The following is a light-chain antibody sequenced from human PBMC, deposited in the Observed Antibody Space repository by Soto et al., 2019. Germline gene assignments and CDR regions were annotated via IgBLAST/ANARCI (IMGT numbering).Light chain of an antibody. V-gene: IGKV3-20*01. Sequence: EIVLTQSPGTLSLSPGERATLSCRASQSVSSSHLAWYQHKPGQAPRLLIYGVSGRAPGIPDRFSGSGSGTDFTLTISRLDPEDSAVYYCHQHGTSPFGGGTKVEIK. J-gene: IGKJ4*01. CDR3: HQHGTSP. CDR1: QSVSSSH. CDR2: GVS.